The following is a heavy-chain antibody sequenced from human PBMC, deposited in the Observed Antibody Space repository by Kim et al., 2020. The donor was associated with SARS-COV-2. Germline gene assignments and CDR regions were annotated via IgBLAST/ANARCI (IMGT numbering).Heavy chain of an antibody. V-gene: IGHV3-43*01. J-gene: IGHJ4*02. D-gene: IGHD3-10*01. CDR3: AKEEITSGWDNPDS. Sequence: YADSLRGRFLVSRDNSRNSLYLQLNRLTAEDSAIYYCAKEEITSGWDNPDSWGRGTLVTVSS.